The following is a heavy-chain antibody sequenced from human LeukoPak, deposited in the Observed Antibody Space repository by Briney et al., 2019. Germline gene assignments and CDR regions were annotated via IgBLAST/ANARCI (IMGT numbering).Heavy chain of an antibody. V-gene: IGHV4-59*01. Sequence: SETLSLTCTVSGGSISSYYWSWIRQPPGKGLEWIGYIYYSGSTNYNPSLKSRVTISVDTSKNQFSLKLSSVTAADTAVYYCARGALASVDYYYYMDVWGKGTTVTVSS. CDR2: IYYSGST. CDR3: ARGALASVDYYYYMDV. D-gene: IGHD6-6*01. CDR1: GGSISSYY. J-gene: IGHJ6*03.